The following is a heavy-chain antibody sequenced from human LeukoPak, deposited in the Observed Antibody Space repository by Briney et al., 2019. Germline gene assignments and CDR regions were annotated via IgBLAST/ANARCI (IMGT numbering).Heavy chain of an antibody. D-gene: IGHD4-17*01. Sequence: GGSLRLSCAASGFTFSSYEMNWVRQAPGKGLEWVSYISTSGSTIYYADSVKSRFTISRDNAKNSLYLQMNSLRAEDTAVYYCARRDYASDYWGQGTLVTVSS. CDR1: GFTFSSYE. V-gene: IGHV3-48*03. CDR2: ISTSGSTI. CDR3: ARRDYASDY. J-gene: IGHJ4*02.